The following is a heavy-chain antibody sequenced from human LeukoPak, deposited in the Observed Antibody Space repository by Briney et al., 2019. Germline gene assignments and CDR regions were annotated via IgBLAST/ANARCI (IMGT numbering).Heavy chain of an antibody. CDR2: INHSGST. CDR3: ARGEGYYYDSSGYYYFDY. CDR1: GGSFSGYY. Sequence: PSETLSLTCAVYGGSFSGYYWSWIRQPPGKGLEWIGEINHSGSTNYNPSLKSRVTISVDTSKNQFSLKLSSVTAADTAVYYCARGEGYYYDSSGYYYFDYWGQGTLVTVSS. D-gene: IGHD3-22*01. J-gene: IGHJ4*02. V-gene: IGHV4-34*01.